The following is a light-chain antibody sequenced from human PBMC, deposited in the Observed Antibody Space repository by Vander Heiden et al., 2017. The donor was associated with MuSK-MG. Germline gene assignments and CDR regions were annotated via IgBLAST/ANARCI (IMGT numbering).Light chain of an antibody. CDR2: DVS. J-gene: IGLJ1*01. Sequence: QSALTQPASVSGSPGQSITISCTGTSSDVGGYNYVSCYQQHPGNPPNLMIYDVSNRPSGVSNRFSGSKSGTTASPTISGLQAEDEAYYYCSSYTSSSSLVFGTGTKLTVL. CDR1: SSDVGGYNY. V-gene: IGLV2-14*01. CDR3: SSYTSSSSLV.